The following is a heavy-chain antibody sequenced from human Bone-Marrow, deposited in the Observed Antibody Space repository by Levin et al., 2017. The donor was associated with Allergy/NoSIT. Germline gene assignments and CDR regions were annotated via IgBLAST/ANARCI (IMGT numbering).Heavy chain of an antibody. J-gene: IGHJ4*02. CDR1: DDSITTYY. CDR3: ARGAGRGKSFDY. CDR2: IFHNGDT. Sequence: PSETLSLTCSVSDDSITTYYWSWFRQPPGKGLEYIGYIFHNGDTNYTPSLRSRVTISLDTSRSQFSMRLTSVTAADTAVYYCARGAGRGKSFDYWGQGTLVIVSS. V-gene: IGHV4-59*01. D-gene: IGHD3-10*01.